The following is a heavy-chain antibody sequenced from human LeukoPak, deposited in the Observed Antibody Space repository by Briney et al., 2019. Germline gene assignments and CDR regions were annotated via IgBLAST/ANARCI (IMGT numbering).Heavy chain of an antibody. J-gene: IGHJ5*02. D-gene: IGHD3-22*01. CDR2: ISAYNGNT. CDR3: ARDPVTYYYDSSVRWFDP. CDR1: GYTFTSYG. Sequence: ASVKDSCKASGYTFTSYGISWVRRAPGQGLEWMGWISAYNGNTNYAQKLQGRVTMTTDTSTSTAYMELRRLRSDDTAVYYCARDPVTYYYDSSVRWFDPWGQGTLVTVSS. V-gene: IGHV1-18*01.